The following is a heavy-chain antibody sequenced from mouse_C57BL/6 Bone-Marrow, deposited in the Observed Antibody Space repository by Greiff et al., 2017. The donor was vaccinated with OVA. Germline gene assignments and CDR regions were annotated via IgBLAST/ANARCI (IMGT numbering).Heavy chain of an antibody. J-gene: IGHJ4*01. CDR3: ARRGTYYSNYVAMDY. V-gene: IGHV1-63*01. CDR1: GYTFTNYW. D-gene: IGHD2-5*01. CDR2: IYPGGGYT. Sequence: VQLQESGAELVRPGTSVQMSCKASGYTFTNYWIGWAKQRPGHGLEWIGDIYPGGGYTNYNEKFKGKATLTADKSSSTAYMQFSSLTSEDSAIDYCARRGTYYSNYVAMDYWGQGTSVTVSS.